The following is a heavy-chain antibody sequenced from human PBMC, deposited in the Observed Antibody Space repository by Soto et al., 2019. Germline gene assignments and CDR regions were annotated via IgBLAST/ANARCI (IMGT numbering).Heavy chain of an antibody. J-gene: IGHJ6*02. CDR2: IYPGDSDT. CDR1: GYRITTYW. CDR3: ARQAAAGKYYYAMDV. Sequence: PGESLKISCKGSGYRITTYWIGWVSPITGKGLEGMVIIYPGDSDTRYSPSFQGQVTISADKSINTTYLQWSSLKASDTAIYYCARQAAAGKYYYAMDVWGQGTTVTVSS. V-gene: IGHV5-51*01. D-gene: IGHD6-13*01.